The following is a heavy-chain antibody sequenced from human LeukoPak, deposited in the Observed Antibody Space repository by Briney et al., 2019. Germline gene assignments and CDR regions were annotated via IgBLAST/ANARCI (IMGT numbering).Heavy chain of an antibody. V-gene: IGHV4-59*01. CDR1: GGSISSYY. J-gene: IGHJ2*01. CDR2: IYYSGST. Sequence: SETLSLTCTVSGGSISSYYWSWIRQPPGKGLEWIGYIYYSGSTNYNPSLKSRVTISVDTSKNQFSLKLSSVTAADTAVYYCARDRRDWSVLRPSPTDWYFDLWGRGTLVTVSS. CDR3: ARDRRDWSVLRPSPTDWYFDL. D-gene: IGHD2-8*01.